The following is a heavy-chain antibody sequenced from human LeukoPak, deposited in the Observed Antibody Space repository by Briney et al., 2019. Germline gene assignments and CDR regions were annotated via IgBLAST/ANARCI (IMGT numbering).Heavy chain of an antibody. V-gene: IGHV1-18*04. CDR1: GYTFTGYY. J-gene: IGHJ3*02. Sequence: GASVKVSCKPSGYTFTGYYIQWVRQAPGQGLEWMGWINAYNDNTNYAQKLQGRVTMTTDTSTSTAYMELRSLRSDDTAVYYCASRYCSSTSCYAEDAFDIWGQGTMVTVSS. D-gene: IGHD2-2*01. CDR3: ASRYCSSTSCYAEDAFDI. CDR2: INAYNDNT.